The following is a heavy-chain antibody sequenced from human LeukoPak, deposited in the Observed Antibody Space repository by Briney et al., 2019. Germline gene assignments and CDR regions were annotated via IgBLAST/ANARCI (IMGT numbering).Heavy chain of an antibody. CDR1: GFTFNNYV. CDR2: MGGGGTT. Sequence: GGSLRLSCAASGFTFNNYVMSWVRRAPGKGLEWVSAMGGGGTTYYADYVKGRFTISRDTSKNTLYLQMNSLRAEDTAIYYCAKAGRPQAVAGWIDYWGQETLVTVSS. CDR3: AKAGRPQAVAGWIDY. V-gene: IGHV3-23*01. D-gene: IGHD6-19*01. J-gene: IGHJ4*02.